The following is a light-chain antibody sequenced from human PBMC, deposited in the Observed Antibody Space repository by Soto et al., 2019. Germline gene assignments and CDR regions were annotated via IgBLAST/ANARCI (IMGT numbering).Light chain of an antibody. J-gene: IGLJ1*01. Sequence: QSVLTQPASVSGSPGQSITISCTGTSSDVGGYNYVSWYQQYPGKAPKLMIYHVSNRPSGVSNRFSGSKSGNSASLTISGLQPEDEAEYYCSSFTSTSTYVFGAGTKVTVL. CDR1: SSDVGGYNY. CDR2: HVS. CDR3: SSFTSTSTYV. V-gene: IGLV2-14*01.